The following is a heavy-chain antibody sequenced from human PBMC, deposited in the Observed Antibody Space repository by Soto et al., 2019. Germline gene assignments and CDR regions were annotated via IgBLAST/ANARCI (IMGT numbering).Heavy chain of an antibody. Sequence: ASVKVSCTASGSTFTGYYMHWVRQAPGQGLEWMGWINPNSGGTNYAQKFQGRVTMTRDTSTSAVYMELSSLRSEDTAVYYCARDSTLAYWGQGTLVTVSS. CDR1: GSTFTGYY. CDR2: INPNSGGT. J-gene: IGHJ4*02. V-gene: IGHV1-2*02. CDR3: ARDSTLAY.